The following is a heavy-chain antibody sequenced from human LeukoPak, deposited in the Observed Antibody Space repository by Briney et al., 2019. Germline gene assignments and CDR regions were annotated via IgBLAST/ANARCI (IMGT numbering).Heavy chain of an antibody. CDR3: ARDLTSYYYDNNGAFDF. D-gene: IGHD3-22*01. CDR2: IIPILDTP. Sequence: RASVKVSCKASGGTFSSYAINWVRQAPGQGLEWMGRIIPILDTPNYAQKFQGRVTITADKSTSTAYMELSSLRSEDTAVYYCARDLTSYYYDNNGAFDFWGQGTLVTVSS. J-gene: IGHJ4*02. V-gene: IGHV1-69*04. CDR1: GGTFSSYA.